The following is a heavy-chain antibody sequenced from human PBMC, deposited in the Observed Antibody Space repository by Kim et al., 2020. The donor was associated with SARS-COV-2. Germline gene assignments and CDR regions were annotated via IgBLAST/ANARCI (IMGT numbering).Heavy chain of an antibody. D-gene: IGHD3-22*01. CDR3: AREGYDSSGYYSY. J-gene: IGHJ4*02. Sequence: YAQKLQGRVTMTTDTSTSTAYMELRSLRSDDTAVYYCAREGYDSSGYYSYWGQGTLVTVSS. V-gene: IGHV1-18*01.